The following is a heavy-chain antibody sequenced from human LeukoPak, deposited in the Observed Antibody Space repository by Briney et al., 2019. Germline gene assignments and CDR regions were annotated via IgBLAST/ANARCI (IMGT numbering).Heavy chain of an antibody. J-gene: IGHJ4*02. V-gene: IGHV3-11*04. CDR2: ISSSGSTI. D-gene: IGHD2-2*01. Sequence: GGSLRLSCAASGFTFSDYYMSWIRQAAGKGREWVSYISSSGSTIYYTDSVKGRFTISRDSAKNSLYLQMNSLRAEDTAVYYCARDLGCSSTSCYDRTFDYWGQGTLVTVPS. CDR3: ARDLGCSSTSCYDRTFDY. CDR1: GFTFSDYY.